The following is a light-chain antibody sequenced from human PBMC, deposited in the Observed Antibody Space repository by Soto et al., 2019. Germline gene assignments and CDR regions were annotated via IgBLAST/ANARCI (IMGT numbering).Light chain of an antibody. J-gene: IGLJ2*01. CDR2: VVS. Sequence: AQPASVSGSPGQSITISCTGTSNDIGLYNYVSWYQQHPGKAPKLLIYVVSSRPSGISNRFSASKSGNTASLTISGLQAEDEADYYGASYARGSTLVVFGGGTKLTVL. CDR1: SNDIGLYNY. V-gene: IGLV2-14*01. CDR3: ASYARGSTLVV.